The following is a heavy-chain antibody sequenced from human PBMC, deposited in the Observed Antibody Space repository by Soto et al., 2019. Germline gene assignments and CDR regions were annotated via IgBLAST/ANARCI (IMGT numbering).Heavy chain of an antibody. D-gene: IGHD5-18*01. V-gene: IGHV5-10-1*01. J-gene: IGHJ5*02. CDR1: GYSFAGYW. Sequence: PGESLKISCKGSGYSFAGYWITWVRQKPGKGLEWMGRIDPSDSQTYYSPSFRGHVTISATKSITTVFLQWSSLRASDTAMYYCARQDTAIMGFDPWGQGTLVTVSS. CDR2: IDPSDSQT. CDR3: ARQDTAIMGFDP.